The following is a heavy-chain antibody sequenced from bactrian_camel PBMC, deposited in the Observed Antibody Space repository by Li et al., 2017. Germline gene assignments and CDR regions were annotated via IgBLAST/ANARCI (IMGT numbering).Heavy chain of an antibody. CDR2: IYTDGVTM. CDR3: AEDRFACLKGPHSGLDRNEFRI. Sequence: QLVESGGGSVRTGGSLTLSCAASGNIFNTHCVAWFRKAPGKGREGVAVIYTDGVTMYYDDSVKGRFTISRDNAKDTVYLTMNSLLPEDTAIYYCAEDRFACLKGPHSGLDRNEFRIWGQGTQVTVS. CDR1: GNIFNTHC. J-gene: IGHJ4*01. V-gene: IGHV3S40*01. D-gene: IGHD1*01.